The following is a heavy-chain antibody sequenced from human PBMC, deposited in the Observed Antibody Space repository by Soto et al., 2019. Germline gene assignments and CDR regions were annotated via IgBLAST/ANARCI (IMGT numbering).Heavy chain of an antibody. CDR1: GFTFSSYW. CDR2: IKQDGSDK. V-gene: IGHV3-7*01. D-gene: IGHD5-12*01. Sequence: PGRSMRVSWAASGFTFSSYWMSWVRQTPGKGLEWVANIKQDGSDKYYVDSVKGRFTISRDNAKNSLYLQMNSLRAEDTAVYYCARDPGYSGYAVYFDYWGQGTLVTVSS. J-gene: IGHJ4*02. CDR3: ARDPGYSGYAVYFDY.